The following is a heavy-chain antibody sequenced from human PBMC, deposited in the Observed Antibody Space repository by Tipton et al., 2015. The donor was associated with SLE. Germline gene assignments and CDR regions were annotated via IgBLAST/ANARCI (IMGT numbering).Heavy chain of an antibody. CDR2: INYSGST. CDR1: DGSISSYY. D-gene: IGHD3-3*01. J-gene: IGHJ6*02. Sequence: TLSLTCTVSDGSISSYYWSWIRQPPGKGLEWIGYINYSGSTNYNPSLKSRVTISVDTSKNQFSLKLSSVTAADTAVYYCARDPGRYDFGPYGMDVWGQGTTVTVSS. CDR3: ARDPGRYDFGPYGMDV. V-gene: IGHV4-59*01.